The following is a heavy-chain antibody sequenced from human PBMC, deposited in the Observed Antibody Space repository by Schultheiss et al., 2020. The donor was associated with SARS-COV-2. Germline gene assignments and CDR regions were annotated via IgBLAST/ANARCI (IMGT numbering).Heavy chain of an antibody. Sequence: GGSLRLSCAASGFTFSSYAMRWVRQAPGKGLEWVGRIRNKANSYTTDPAASVKGRFTISRDDSKNSLFLQMNSLKTEDTAVYYCAREQIAMVAFDIWGQGTMVTVSS. V-gene: IGHV3-72*01. CDR1: GFTFSSYA. CDR3: AREQIAMVAFDI. J-gene: IGHJ3*02. D-gene: IGHD5-18*01. CDR2: IRNKANSYTT.